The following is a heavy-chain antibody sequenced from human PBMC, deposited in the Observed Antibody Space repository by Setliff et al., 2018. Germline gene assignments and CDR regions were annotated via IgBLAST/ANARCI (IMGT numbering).Heavy chain of an antibody. Sequence: SVKVSCKASGGTFRSYGISWVRQAPGQGLEWMGGTIPSFGSTNYAQKFQDRVTIITDESTSTAYMELSSLRTEDTAAYYCAREGVDTRSSTDYHYYMDVWGKGTTVTVSS. J-gene: IGHJ6*03. D-gene: IGHD5-18*01. CDR1: GGTFRSYG. V-gene: IGHV1-69*05. CDR2: TIPSFGST. CDR3: AREGVDTRSSTDYHYYMDV.